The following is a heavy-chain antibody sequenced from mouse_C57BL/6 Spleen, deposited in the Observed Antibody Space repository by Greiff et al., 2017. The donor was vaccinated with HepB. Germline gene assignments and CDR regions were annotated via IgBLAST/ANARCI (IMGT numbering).Heavy chain of an antibody. V-gene: IGHV1-53*01. D-gene: IGHD2-4*01. CDR1: GYTFTSYW. J-gene: IGHJ4*01. CDR3: ARGRDYEEFYYAMDY. Sequence: VQLQQSGTELVKPGASVKLSCKASGYTFTSYWMHWVKQRPGQGLEWIGNINPSNGGTNYNEKFKSKATLTVDKSSSTAYMQLSSLTSEDSAVYYCARGRDYEEFYYAMDYWGQGTSVTVSS. CDR2: INPSNGGT.